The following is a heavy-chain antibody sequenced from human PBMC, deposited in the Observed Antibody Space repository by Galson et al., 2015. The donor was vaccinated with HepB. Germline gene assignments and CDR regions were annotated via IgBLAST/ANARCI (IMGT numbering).Heavy chain of an antibody. CDR3: AREDYDILTGYPRGGMDV. CDR2: IYSGGST. CDR1: GFTVSSNY. J-gene: IGHJ6*02. D-gene: IGHD3-9*01. V-gene: IGHV3-53*01. Sequence: SLRLSCAASGFTVSSNYMSWVRQAPGKGLEGVSVIYSGGSTYYADSVKGRFTISRDNSKNTLDLQMNSLRAEDTAVYYCAREDYDILTGYPRGGMDVWGQGTTVTVSS.